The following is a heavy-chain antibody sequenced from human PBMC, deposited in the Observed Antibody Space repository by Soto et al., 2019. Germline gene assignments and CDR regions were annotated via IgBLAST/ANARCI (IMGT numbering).Heavy chain of an antibody. J-gene: IGHJ5*02. V-gene: IGHV4-34*01. CDR2: INHSGST. CDR3: ARVGRGVTTVTTSVYNWFDP. Sequence: PSETLSLTCAVSGGSFSAYSWTWIRQPPGKGLEWIGEINHSGSTNYNPSLKSRVTISVDTSKNHLSLKLSSVTAADTAVYYCARVGRGVTTVTTSVYNWFDPWGQGTLVTVSS. D-gene: IGHD4-4*01. CDR1: GGSFSAYS.